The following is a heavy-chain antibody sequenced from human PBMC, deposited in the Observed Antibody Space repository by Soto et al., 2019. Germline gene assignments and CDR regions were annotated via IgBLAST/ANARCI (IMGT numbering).Heavy chain of an antibody. CDR2: IYYSGST. V-gene: IGHV4-31*03. D-gene: IGHD2-8*01. Sequence: SETLSLTCTVSGGSISSGGYYWSWIRQHPGKGLEWIGYIYYSGSTYYNPSLKSRVTISVDTSKNQFSLKLSSVTAADTAVYYCARPMVYAPKVVSGFDYWGQGTLVTVSS. J-gene: IGHJ4*02. CDR3: ARPMVYAPKVVSGFDY. CDR1: GGSISSGGYY.